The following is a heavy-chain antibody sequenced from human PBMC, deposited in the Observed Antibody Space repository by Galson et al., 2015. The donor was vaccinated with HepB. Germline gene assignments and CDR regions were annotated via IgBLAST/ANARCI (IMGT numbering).Heavy chain of an antibody. D-gene: IGHD2-21*01. CDR3: ARPPEAYCGGDCYHP. J-gene: IGHJ5*02. V-gene: IGHV1-69*13. CDR2: IIPIFGTA. Sequence: SVKVSCKASGGTFSSYAISWVRQAPGQGLEWMGGIIPIFGTANYARKFQGRVTITADESTSTAYMELSSLRSEDTAVYYCARPPEAYCGGDCYHPWGQGTLVTVSS. CDR1: GGTFSSYA.